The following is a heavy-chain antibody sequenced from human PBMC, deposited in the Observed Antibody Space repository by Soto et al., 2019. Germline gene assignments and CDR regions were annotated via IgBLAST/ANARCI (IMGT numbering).Heavy chain of an antibody. Sequence: ASVKVSCKAFGYTFNAFYMHWVRQAPGQGLEWMGVINPSGDSTSYAQKFQGRVTMTRDTSTSTVYMELSSLRSEDTAVYYCARVALGYDYADVWGQGTTVTVSS. J-gene: IGHJ6*02. V-gene: IGHV1-46*02. CDR2: INPSGDST. D-gene: IGHD4-17*01. CDR3: ARVALGYDYADV. CDR1: GYTFNAFY.